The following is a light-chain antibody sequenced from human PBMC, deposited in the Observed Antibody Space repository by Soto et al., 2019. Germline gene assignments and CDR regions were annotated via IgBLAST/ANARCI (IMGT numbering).Light chain of an antibody. J-gene: IGKJ1*01. V-gene: IGKV1-5*02. CDR2: DAS. CDR1: QSISSY. Sequence: EIQMTQSPASLFGFVVDIVATICRASQSISSYLTSYQQKPGKAPTLLIYDASSLESGVPSRFSGSGSGTEFTLTISSLQPDDFATYYCQQYNSYWTFGQAPKVDIK. CDR3: QQYNSYWT.